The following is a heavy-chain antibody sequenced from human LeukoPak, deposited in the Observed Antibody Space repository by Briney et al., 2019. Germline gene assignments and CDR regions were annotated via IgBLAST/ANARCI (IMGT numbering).Heavy chain of an antibody. CDR1: GGIFTRYA. Sequence: SVKVSCKSSGGIFTRYALSWVRQAPGQGLEWMGGIIPVFNARNYAQKFQGRLTITVDESASTAYMELSSLRSEDTAVYYCARKATTVKGIVAVLYDAFDIWGQGTMVTVSS. J-gene: IGHJ3*02. V-gene: IGHV1-69*01. D-gene: IGHD2-2*01. CDR2: IIPVFNAR. CDR3: ARKATTVKGIVAVLYDAFDI.